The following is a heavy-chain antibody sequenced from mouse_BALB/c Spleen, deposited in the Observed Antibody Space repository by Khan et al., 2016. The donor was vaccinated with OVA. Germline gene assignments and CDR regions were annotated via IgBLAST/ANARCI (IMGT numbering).Heavy chain of an antibody. CDR1: GYIFTSYW. CDR2: IYPGTGST. V-gene: IGHV1S132*01. D-gene: IGHD3-3*01. J-gene: IGHJ4*01. CDR3: ARGDEENYAMDY. Sequence: VQLQQSGTELVRPGASVKLSCKTSGYIFTSYWIHWISQRSGQGLEWIARIYPGTGSTYYNEKFTGKATLTADKSSNTAYMKLSSLKSEDSAVYCCARGDEENYAMDYWGQGTSVTVSS.